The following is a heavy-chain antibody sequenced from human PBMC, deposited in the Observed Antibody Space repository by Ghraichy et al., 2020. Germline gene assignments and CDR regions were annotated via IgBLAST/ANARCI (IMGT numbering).Heavy chain of an antibody. Sequence: GGSLRLSCAASGFTFSNYNMNWVRQAPGKGLEWVSYISSSSTIYYADSVKGRFTISRDNAKNSLFLQMNSLRDEDTAVYYCARDSSPYYYGSSGYCSTWGQGTLVTVSS. V-gene: IGHV3-48*02. D-gene: IGHD3-22*01. CDR3: ARDSSPYYYGSSGYCST. J-gene: IGHJ4*02. CDR2: ISSSSTI. CDR1: GFTFSNYN.